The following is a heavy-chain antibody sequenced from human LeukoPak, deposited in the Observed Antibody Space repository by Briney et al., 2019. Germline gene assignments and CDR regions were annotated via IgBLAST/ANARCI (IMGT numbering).Heavy chain of an antibody. CDR3: ARVGLERRLCYFDY. D-gene: IGHD1-1*01. CDR2: ISSSGSTI. V-gene: IGHV3-21*04. CDR1: GFTFSSYS. Sequence: GGSLRLSCAASGFTFSSYSMNWVRQAPGKGLEWVSSISSSGSTIDYADSVKGRFTISRDNAKNSLYLQMNSLRADDTAVYYCARVGLERRLCYFDYWGQGTLVTVSS. J-gene: IGHJ4*02.